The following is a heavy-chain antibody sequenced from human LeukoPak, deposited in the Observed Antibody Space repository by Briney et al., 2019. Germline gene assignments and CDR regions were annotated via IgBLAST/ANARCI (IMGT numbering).Heavy chain of an antibody. CDR2: INSKTDGGTT. CDR3: TTEVTLAYYYDSSGPFDY. V-gene: IGHV3-15*01. J-gene: IGHJ4*02. Sequence: PGGSLRLSCAASGFTFSNAWMSWVRQAPGKGLEWVGRINSKTDGGTTDYAAPVKGRFIISRDDSKNTLYLQMNSLKTEDTAVYYCTTEVTLAYYYDSSGPFDYWGQGTLVTVSS. D-gene: IGHD3-22*01. CDR1: GFTFSNAW.